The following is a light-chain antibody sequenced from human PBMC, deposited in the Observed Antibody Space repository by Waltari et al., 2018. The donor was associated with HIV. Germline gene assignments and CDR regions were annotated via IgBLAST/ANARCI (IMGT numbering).Light chain of an antibody. Sequence: EKVMTPSPATLSVSPGERATLSCRASQTINNNLAWYQQKPGQAPRLLIYGASTRAAGVPARCSCSGSGTEFTLTITSLQSEDLAIYYCQQYNNWPQTFGQGTKVEIK. CDR1: QTINNN. V-gene: IGKV3-15*01. J-gene: IGKJ2*01. CDR2: GAS. CDR3: QQYNNWPQT.